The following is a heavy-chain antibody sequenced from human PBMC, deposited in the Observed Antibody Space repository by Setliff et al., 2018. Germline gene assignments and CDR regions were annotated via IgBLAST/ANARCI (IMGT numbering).Heavy chain of an antibody. CDR1: GGSFSGYY. CDR3: AREQWLDPPGYYYMDV. CDR2: IYTSGST. Sequence: PSETLSLTCAVYGGSFSGYYWSWIRQPPGKGLEWIGRIYTSGSTNYNPSLKSRVTISVDTSKNQFSLKLSSVTAADTAVYYCAREQWLDPPGYYYMDVWAKGTTVTVSS. V-gene: IGHV4-4*08. D-gene: IGHD6-19*01. J-gene: IGHJ6*03.